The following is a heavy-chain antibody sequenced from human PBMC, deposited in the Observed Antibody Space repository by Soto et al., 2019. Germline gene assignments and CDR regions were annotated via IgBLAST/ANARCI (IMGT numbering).Heavy chain of an antibody. J-gene: IGHJ5*02. CDR1: GGSFSGYY. D-gene: IGHD5-12*01. CDR2: INHSGST. Sequence: PSETLSLTCAVYGGSFSGYYWSWIRQPPGKGLEWIGEINHSGSTNHNPSLKSRVTISVDTSKNQFSLKLSSVTAADTAVYYCARGIPVVATTTRRAVYNWFDPWGQGTLVTVSS. CDR3: ARGIPVVATTTRRAVYNWFDP. V-gene: IGHV4-34*01.